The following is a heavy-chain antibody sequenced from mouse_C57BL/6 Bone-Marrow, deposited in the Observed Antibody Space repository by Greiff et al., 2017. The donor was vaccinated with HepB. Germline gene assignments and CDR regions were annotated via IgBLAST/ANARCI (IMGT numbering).Heavy chain of an antibody. CDR1: GYTFTSYW. Sequence: VQLQQPGAELVKPGASVKLSCKASGYTFTSYWMQWVKQRPGQGLEWIGEIDPSDSYTNYNQKFKGKATLTVDTSSSTAYMQLSSLTSEDSAVYYCARNPTGDPWYFDVWGTGTTVTVSS. CDR3: ARNPTGDPWYFDV. CDR2: IDPSDSYT. J-gene: IGHJ1*03. D-gene: IGHD4-1*02. V-gene: IGHV1-50*01.